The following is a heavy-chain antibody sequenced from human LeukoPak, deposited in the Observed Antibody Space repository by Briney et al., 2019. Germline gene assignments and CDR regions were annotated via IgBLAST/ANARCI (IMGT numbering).Heavy chain of an antibody. D-gene: IGHD2-21*02. Sequence: GGSLRLSCAASGITVSSNYMSWVRQAPGKGLEWVSVIYTGGSAYYADSVKGRFTISRDNTKNTLYLQMNSLRAEDTAVYYCAKDHRFPVVTAIAPGGYFDSWGQGSLVTVSS. CDR2: IYTGGSA. V-gene: IGHV3-66*01. CDR3: AKDHRFPVVTAIAPGGYFDS. J-gene: IGHJ4*02. CDR1: GITVSSNY.